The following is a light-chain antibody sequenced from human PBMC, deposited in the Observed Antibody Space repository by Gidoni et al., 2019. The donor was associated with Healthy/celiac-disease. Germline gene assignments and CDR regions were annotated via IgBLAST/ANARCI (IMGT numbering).Light chain of an antibody. CDR1: QSISSW. CDR2: KAS. V-gene: IGKV1-5*03. Sequence: DIQMTLSPSTLSASVGDRVTITCRASQSISSWLAWYQQKPGKDPKLLIYKASSLESGVPSRFSGSGSGTEFTLTISSLQPDDFATYYCQQYNSYSPRVTFGQGTKVEIK. J-gene: IGKJ1*01. CDR3: QQYNSYSPRVT.